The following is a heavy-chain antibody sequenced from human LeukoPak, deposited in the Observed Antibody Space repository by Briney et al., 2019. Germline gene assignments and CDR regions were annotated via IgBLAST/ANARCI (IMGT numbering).Heavy chain of an antibody. J-gene: IGHJ4*02. CDR3: ARGLRGGSGSPQGY. Sequence: KPSETLSLTCAVYGGSFSGYYWSWILQPTGKGLEWIGEINHSGSTNYNPSLKSRVTISVDTSKNQFSLKLSSVTAADTAVYYCARGLRGGSGSPQGYWGQGTLVTVSS. CDR2: INHSGST. D-gene: IGHD3-10*01. V-gene: IGHV4-34*01. CDR1: GGSFSGYY.